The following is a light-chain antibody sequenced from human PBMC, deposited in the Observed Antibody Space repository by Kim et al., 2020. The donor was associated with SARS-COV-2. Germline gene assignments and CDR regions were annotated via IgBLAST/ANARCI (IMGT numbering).Light chain of an antibody. V-gene: IGKV3-15*01. Sequence: PGERATLSCKASQSGSRNLAWYQKKSGQAPRLLIYGAATRATGIPARFSGSGSGTEFTLTISSLQSEDVAVYYCQQYDVWPRPFGLGTKVDIK. CDR3: QQYDVWPRP. CDR1: QSGSRN. CDR2: GAA. J-gene: IGKJ1*01.